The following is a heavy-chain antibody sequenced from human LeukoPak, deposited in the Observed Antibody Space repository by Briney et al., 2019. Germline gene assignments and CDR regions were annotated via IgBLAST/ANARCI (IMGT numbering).Heavy chain of an antibody. CDR1: GYTFTGYY. CDR2: INPNSGGT. J-gene: IGHJ4*02. V-gene: IGHV1-2*02. D-gene: IGHD4-17*01. CDR3: ARATTVTTWNFDY. Sequence: GASVKVSCKASGYTFTGYYMHWVRQAPGQGLEWMGWINPNSGGTNYAQKFQGRVTMTRDTSISTAYMELSRLRSDDTAVYYCARATTVTTWNFDYWAREPWSPSPQ.